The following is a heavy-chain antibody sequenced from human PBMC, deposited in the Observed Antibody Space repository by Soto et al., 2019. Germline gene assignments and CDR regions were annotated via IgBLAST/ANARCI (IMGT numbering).Heavy chain of an antibody. V-gene: IGHV4-34*01. Sequence: PSETLSLTCAVYGGSFSDYSWTWIRQPPGKGLEWIGEINHSGSTYYNPSLKSRVTISVDMSKNQFSLKLTSMTAADTAVYYCARHNYGSGSTYFDYWGQGTLVTVSS. CDR1: GGSFSDYS. CDR3: ARHNYGSGSTYFDY. J-gene: IGHJ4*02. CDR2: INHSGST. D-gene: IGHD3-10*01.